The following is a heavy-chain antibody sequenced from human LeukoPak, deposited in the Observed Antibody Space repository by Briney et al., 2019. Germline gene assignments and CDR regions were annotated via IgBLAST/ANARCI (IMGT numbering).Heavy chain of an antibody. J-gene: IGHJ6*03. V-gene: IGHV4-39*07. CDR1: GGSISSSSYY. CDR2: IYYSGST. CDR3: ARAKGVPAAMLAGDYMDV. Sequence: PSETLSLTCTVSGGSISSSSYYWGWIRQPPGKGLEWIGSIYYSGSTYYNPSLKSRVTMSVDTSKNQFSLRLSSVTAADTAVYYCARAKGVPAAMLAGDYMDVWGKGTTVTISS. D-gene: IGHD2-2*01.